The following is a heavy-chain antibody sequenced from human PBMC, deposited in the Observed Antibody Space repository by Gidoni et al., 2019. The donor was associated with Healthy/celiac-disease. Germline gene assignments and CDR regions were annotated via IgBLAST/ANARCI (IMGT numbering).Heavy chain of an antibody. D-gene: IGHD1-7*01. Sequence: QVQLVQSGAEVKKPGASVKVSCKVSGYTLTELPMHWVRQAPGQGIEWMGGFDPEEGETIYAQKFQGRVTMNEDTSTDTAYMELSSLRSEDTAVYYCATGYNWNYKSDYWGQGTLVTVSS. CDR1: GYTLTELP. V-gene: IGHV1-24*01. J-gene: IGHJ4*02. CDR3: ATGYNWNYKSDY. CDR2: FDPEEGET.